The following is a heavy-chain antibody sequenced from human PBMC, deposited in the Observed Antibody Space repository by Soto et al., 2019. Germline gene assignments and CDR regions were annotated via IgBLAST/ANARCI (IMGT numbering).Heavy chain of an antibody. CDR3: ARHFDCSTTSCYIDY. Sequence: PGESLKISCSASGYDFTNFWIGWVRQMPGKGLQWVGIIFPRDSDVRLSPSFEGRVTISVDKATNTAHLEWSRLEASDTAVYYCARHFDCSTTSCYIDYWGQGSPVTV. CDR2: IFPRDSDV. D-gene: IGHD2-2*01. J-gene: IGHJ4*01. V-gene: IGHV5-51*01. CDR1: GYDFTNFW.